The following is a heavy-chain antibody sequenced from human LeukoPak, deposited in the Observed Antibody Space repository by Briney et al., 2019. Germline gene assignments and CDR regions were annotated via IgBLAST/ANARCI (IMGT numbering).Heavy chain of an antibody. CDR3: ASDIVATSGDF. D-gene: IGHD5-12*01. CDR2: ITSSGDDI. V-gene: IGHV3-11*01. J-gene: IGHJ4*02. CDR1: GFTFSDYY. Sequence: GGSLRLSCAASGFTFSDYYMSWIRQAPGKGLEWAAYITSSGDDIYYADSVKGRFTISRDNAKNALFLRMSSLRVEDTATYYCASDIVATSGDFWGQGTLDSVSS.